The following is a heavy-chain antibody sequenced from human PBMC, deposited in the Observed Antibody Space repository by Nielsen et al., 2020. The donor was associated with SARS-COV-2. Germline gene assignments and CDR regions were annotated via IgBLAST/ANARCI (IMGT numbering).Heavy chain of an antibody. CDR2: IYYSGST. CDR3: ASTSGLVGASFDY. V-gene: IGHV4-39*01. Sequence: SETLSLTCKVPDGSISSSSYYWGSIRQPPGKGLEWIGSIYYSGSTYYNPSLMSRVTISVDTSKNQFSLKLSSVTAADTAVYYCASTSGLVGASFDYWGQGTLVTVSS. J-gene: IGHJ4*02. CDR1: DGSISSSSYY. D-gene: IGHD1-26*01.